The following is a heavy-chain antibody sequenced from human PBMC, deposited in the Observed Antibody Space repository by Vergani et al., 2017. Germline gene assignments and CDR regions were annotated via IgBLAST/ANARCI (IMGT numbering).Heavy chain of an antibody. Sequence: QVQLVQSGAEVKKPGASVKVSCKASGYTFTSYDINWVRQATGQGLEWMGWMNPNSGNTGYAQKFQGRVTMTRNTSISTAYMELSSLRSEDTAVYYCARARYCSSTSSDDVSRPSNWFDHWGQGTLVTVSS. V-gene: IGHV1-8*01. CDR3: ARARYCSSTSSDDVSRPSNWFDH. D-gene: IGHD2-2*01. CDR1: GYTFTSYD. CDR2: MNPNSGNT. J-gene: IGHJ5*02.